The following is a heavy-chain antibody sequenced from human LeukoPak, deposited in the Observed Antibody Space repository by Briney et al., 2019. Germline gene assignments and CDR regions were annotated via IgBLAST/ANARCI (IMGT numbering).Heavy chain of an antibody. V-gene: IGHV4-34*01. J-gene: IGHJ4*02. Sequence: SETLSLTCAVYGGSFSGYYWSWIRQPPGKGLEWIGEINHSGSTNYNPSLKSRVTISVDTSKNQFSLKLSSVTAADTAVYYCARDGYNSPAFDYWGQGTLVTVSS. D-gene: IGHD5-24*01. CDR1: GGSFSGYY. CDR2: INHSGST. CDR3: ARDGYNSPAFDY.